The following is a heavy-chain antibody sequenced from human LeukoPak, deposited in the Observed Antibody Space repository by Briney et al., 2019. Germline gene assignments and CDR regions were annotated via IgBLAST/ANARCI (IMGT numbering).Heavy chain of an antibody. CDR2: ISYDGSTK. D-gene: IGHD5-12*01. CDR1: RFTFSSYA. Sequence: GRSLRLSCAASRFTFSSYAMHWVRQAPGKGLEWVAFISYDGSTKYYADSVKGRFTISRDNSKNTVYLQMNSLRAEDTAVYYCAKGGHYSGHDYWGQGTLVTVSS. J-gene: IGHJ4*02. CDR3: AKGGHYSGHDY. V-gene: IGHV3-30-3*01.